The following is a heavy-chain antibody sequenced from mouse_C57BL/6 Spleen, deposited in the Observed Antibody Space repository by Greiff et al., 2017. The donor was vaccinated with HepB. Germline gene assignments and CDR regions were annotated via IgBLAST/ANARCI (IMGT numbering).Heavy chain of an antibody. J-gene: IGHJ4*01. CDR2: INPYNGGT. Sequence: EVKLVESGPVLVKPGASVKMSCKASGYTFTDYYMNWVKQSHGKSLEWIGVINPYNGGTSYNQKFKGKATLTVDKSSSTAYMELNSLTSEDSAVYYCATNPPGYGSSYDAMDYWGQGTSVTVSS. CDR3: ATNPPGYGSSYDAMDY. D-gene: IGHD1-1*01. CDR1: GYTFTDYY. V-gene: IGHV1-19*01.